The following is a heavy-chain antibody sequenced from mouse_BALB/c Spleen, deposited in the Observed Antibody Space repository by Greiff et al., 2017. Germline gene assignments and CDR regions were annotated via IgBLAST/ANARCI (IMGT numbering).Heavy chain of an antibody. J-gene: IGHJ3*01. D-gene: IGHD2-4*01. V-gene: IGHV5-17*02. CDR1: GFTFSSFG. Sequence: EVKLMESGGGLVQPGGSRKLSCAASGFTFSSFGMHWVRQAPEKGLEWVAYISSGSSTIYYADTVKGRFTISRDNPKNTLFLQMTSLRSEDTAMYYCARSDDYFWFAYWGQGTLVTVSA. CDR3: ARSDDYFWFAY. CDR2: ISSGSSTI.